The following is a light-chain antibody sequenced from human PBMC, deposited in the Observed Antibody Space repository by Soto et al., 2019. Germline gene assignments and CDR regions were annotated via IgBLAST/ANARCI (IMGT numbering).Light chain of an antibody. Sequence: QSALTQPASVSGSPGQSITISCTGTSSDVGDYNYVSWYQQHPGKAPKLMIYDVSNRPSGVSNRFSGSKSGNTASLTISGLQAEDEADYYCSSYTSSSTPYVFGTGTKLIVL. CDR1: SSDVGDYNY. J-gene: IGLJ1*01. CDR2: DVS. CDR3: SSYTSSSTPYV. V-gene: IGLV2-14*01.